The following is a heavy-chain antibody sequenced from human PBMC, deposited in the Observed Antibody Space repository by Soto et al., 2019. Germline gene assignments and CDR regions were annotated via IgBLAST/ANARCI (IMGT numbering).Heavy chain of an antibody. CDR3: VRGSMGWFDP. J-gene: IGHJ5*02. CDR2: IYHSGST. CDR1: GGSITSHY. D-gene: IGHD3-10*01. Sequence: QVPLQESGPGLVKPSETLSLTCTVSGGSITSHYWSWIRQPPGKGLEWIGYIYHSGSTNSNPSLKSRVTMAVDTSKNQFSLRLTSLTAADTAMYYCVRGSMGWFDPWGQGNLVTVSS. V-gene: IGHV4-59*11.